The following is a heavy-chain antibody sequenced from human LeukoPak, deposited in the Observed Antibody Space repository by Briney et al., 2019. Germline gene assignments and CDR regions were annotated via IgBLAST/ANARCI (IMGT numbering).Heavy chain of an antibody. J-gene: IGHJ6*02. CDR2: ISSNGGST. V-gene: IGHV3-64*01. Sequence: GRPLRLSCAASGFTFSSYAMHWVRQAPGKGLEYVSAISSNGGSTYYANSVKGRFTISRDNSQNTLYLQMGSLRAEDMAVYYCARDLVRSSGPKASHYYYYYGMDVWGQGTTVTVSS. CDR1: GFTFSSYA. D-gene: IGHD6-19*01. CDR3: ARDLVRSSGPKASHYYYYYGMDV.